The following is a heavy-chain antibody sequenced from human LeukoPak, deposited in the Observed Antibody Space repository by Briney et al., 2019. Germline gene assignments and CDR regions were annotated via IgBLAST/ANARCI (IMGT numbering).Heavy chain of an antibody. J-gene: IGHJ4*02. CDR1: GFTFSSYS. D-gene: IGHD3-10*01. V-gene: IGHV3-48*01. CDR3: ARVVTMVRGVIDY. CDR2: ISSSSSTI. Sequence: GGSLRLSCAASGFTFSSYSMNWVRQAPGKGLEWVSYISSSSSTIHYADSVKGRLTISRDNAKNSLYLQMNSLRAEDTAVYYCARVVTMVRGVIDYWGQGTLVTVSS.